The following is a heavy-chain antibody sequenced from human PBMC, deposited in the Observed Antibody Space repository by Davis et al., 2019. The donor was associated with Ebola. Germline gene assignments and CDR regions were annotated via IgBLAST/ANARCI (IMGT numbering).Heavy chain of an antibody. CDR2: IYYSGST. D-gene: IGHD3-22*01. J-gene: IGHJ6*02. CDR1: GGSISSYY. CDR3: ASARVPTYYYDSSGYFSYYYGMDV. Sequence: SETLSLTCTVSGGSISSYYWSWIRQPPGKGLEWIGYIYYSGSTNYNPSLKSRVTISVDTSKNQFSLKLSSVTAADTAVYYCASARVPTYYYDSSGYFSYYYGMDVRGQGTTVTVSS. V-gene: IGHV4-59*01.